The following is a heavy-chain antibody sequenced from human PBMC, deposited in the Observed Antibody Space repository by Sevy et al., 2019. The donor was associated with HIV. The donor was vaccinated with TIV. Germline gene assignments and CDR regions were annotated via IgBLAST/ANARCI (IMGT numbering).Heavy chain of an antibody. CDR3: ARDFMITFGGVIQRGYFDY. J-gene: IGHJ4*02. CDR1: GFTFSSYS. CDR2: ISSSSSTI. D-gene: IGHD3-16*02. Sequence: GGSLRLSCAASGFTFSSYSMNWVRQAPGKGLERVSYISSSSSTIYYADSVKGRFTISRDNAKNSLYLQMNSLRDEDTAVYYCARDFMITFGGVIQRGYFDYWGQGTLVTVSS. V-gene: IGHV3-48*02.